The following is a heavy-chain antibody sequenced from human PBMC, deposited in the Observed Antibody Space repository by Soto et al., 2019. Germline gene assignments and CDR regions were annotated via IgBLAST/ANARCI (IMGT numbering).Heavy chain of an antibody. CDR2: INHSGST. CDR3: ARGYTTYYYGSGSYYY. Sequence: SETLSLTCAVYGGSFSGYYWSWIRQPPGKGLEWIGEINHSGSTNYNPSLKSRVTISVDTSKNQFSLKLSSVTAADTAVYYCARGYTTYYYGSGSYYYWGQGTLVTVSS. J-gene: IGHJ4*02. V-gene: IGHV4-34*01. CDR1: GGSFSGYY. D-gene: IGHD3-10*01.